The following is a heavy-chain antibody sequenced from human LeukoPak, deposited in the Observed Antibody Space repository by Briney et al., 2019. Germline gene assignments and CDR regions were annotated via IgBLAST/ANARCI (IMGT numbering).Heavy chain of an antibody. CDR2: ISDSSSSSSTI. CDR3: ARGRGGKFGEYIQH. Sequence: GGSLRLSCAASGFTLSSYSMNWVRQAPGKGLEWVSYISDSSSSSSTIYYADSVKGRFTISRDNAENSLYLQMNSLRAEDTAIYYCARGRGGKFGEYIQHWGQGTLVTVSS. V-gene: IGHV3-48*01. CDR1: GFTLSSYS. J-gene: IGHJ1*01. D-gene: IGHD4-23*01.